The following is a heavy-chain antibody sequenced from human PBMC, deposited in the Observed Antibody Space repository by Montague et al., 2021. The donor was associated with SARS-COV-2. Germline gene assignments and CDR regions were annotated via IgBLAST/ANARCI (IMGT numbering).Heavy chain of an antibody. Sequence: SETLSLTCSVSGVSVNNYYWAWIRQTPEKGLEWIGYIYYTGSTNYNPSLRNRITISIDTSANQFSLKLGSVTPADTAVYYCVRDFYDTSDYFQGTFDVWGHGTVVSVSS. CDR3: VRDFYDTSDYFQGTFDV. V-gene: IGHV4-59*02. CDR1: GVSVNNYY. D-gene: IGHD3-22*01. J-gene: IGHJ3*01. CDR2: IYYTGST.